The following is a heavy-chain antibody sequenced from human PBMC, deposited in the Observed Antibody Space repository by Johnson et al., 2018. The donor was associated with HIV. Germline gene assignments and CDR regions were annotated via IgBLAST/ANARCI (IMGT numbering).Heavy chain of an antibody. CDR3: SRLPSGYSRDDFDI. CDR1: GFTLSSYD. Sequence: EVQLVESGGGLVQPGGSLRLSCAASGFTLSSYDIHWVRQATGKGLEWVAAIGTTGDTFYPGSVKGRFTISRENAKNSLYLQMNGLRAGGTAVYYCSRLPSGYSRDDFDIWGQGTMVTVSS. D-gene: IGHD5-18*01. J-gene: IGHJ3*02. V-gene: IGHV3-13*01. CDR2: IGTTGDT.